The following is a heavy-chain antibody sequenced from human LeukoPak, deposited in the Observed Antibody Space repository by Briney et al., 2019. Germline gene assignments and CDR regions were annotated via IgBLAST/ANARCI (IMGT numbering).Heavy chain of an antibody. CDR1: GGSISGSSYY. CDR3: ARPGIAAASWFDP. CDR2: VYSSGST. D-gene: IGHD6-13*01. J-gene: IGHJ5*02. V-gene: IGHV4-39*01. Sequence: PSETLSLTCTVSGGSISGSSYYWVWIRQPPGKGLEWIGSVYSSGSTYYNPSLKSRVTISVDTSRNQFSLKLSSVTAADTAVYYCARPGIAAASWFDPWGQGTLVTVSS.